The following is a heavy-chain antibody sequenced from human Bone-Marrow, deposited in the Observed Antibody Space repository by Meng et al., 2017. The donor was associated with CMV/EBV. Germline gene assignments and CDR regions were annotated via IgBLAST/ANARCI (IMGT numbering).Heavy chain of an antibody. CDR3: ARDRSHGYFFDY. CDR1: GFTFSSYP. D-gene: IGHD5-24*01. J-gene: IGHJ4*02. Sequence: AASGFTFSSYPMTGVRQAPGKGLEWVSSISSSGSYIYYADSVKGRFTISRDNAKNSLYLQMNSLRAEDTAVYYCARDRSHGYFFDYWGQGTLVTVSS. V-gene: IGHV3-21*01. CDR2: ISSSGSYI.